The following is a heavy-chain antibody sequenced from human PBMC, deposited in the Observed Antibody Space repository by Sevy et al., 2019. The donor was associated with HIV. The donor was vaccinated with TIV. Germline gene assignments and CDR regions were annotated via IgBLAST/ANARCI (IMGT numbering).Heavy chain of an antibody. CDR3: AKSPLRYYDFWSGYSTDYFDY. D-gene: IGHD3-3*01. CDR1: GFTFSSYA. Sequence: GGSLRLSCAASGFTFSSYAMSWVRQAPGKGLEWVSAISGSGGSTYYADSVKGRFTISRDNSKNTRYLQMNSLKAEDTAVYYCAKSPLRYYDFWSGYSTDYFDYWGQGTLVTVSS. CDR2: ISGSGGST. J-gene: IGHJ4*02. V-gene: IGHV3-23*01.